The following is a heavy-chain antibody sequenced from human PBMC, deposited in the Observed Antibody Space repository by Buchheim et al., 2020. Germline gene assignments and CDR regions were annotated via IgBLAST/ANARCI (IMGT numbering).Heavy chain of an antibody. Sequence: QLQLQESGPGLVKPSETLSLTCTVSGGSISSSSYYWGWIRQPPGKGLEWIGSIYYSGSTYYTPSLKSRVTISVDTSKHQFSLKLSSVTAADTAVYYCGRQVLRYYDFWSGKGFDPGGQGTL. J-gene: IGHJ5*02. V-gene: IGHV4-39*01. CDR2: IYYSGST. CDR1: GGSISSSSYY. CDR3: GRQVLRYYDFWSGKGFDP. D-gene: IGHD3-3*01.